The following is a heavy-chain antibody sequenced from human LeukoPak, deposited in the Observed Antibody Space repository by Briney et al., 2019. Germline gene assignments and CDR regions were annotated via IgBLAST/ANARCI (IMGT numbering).Heavy chain of an antibody. J-gene: IGHJ5*02. V-gene: IGHV4-59*08. Sequence: SETLSLTCTVSGGSINTISSYYWSWIRQPPGKGLEWIGYSYYSGSTKYSPSLRGRVTISVDTSKNQFSLKLTSVTAADTAVYYCAKYHYDSSGYSNWFDPWGQGTLVTVSS. CDR2: SYYSGST. CDR3: AKYHYDSSGYSNWFDP. CDR1: GGSINTISSYY. D-gene: IGHD3-22*01.